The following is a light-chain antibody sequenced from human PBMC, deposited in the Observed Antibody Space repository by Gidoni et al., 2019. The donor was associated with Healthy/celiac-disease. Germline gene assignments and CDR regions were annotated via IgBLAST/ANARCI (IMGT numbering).Light chain of an antibody. CDR3: QQGYSTRT. V-gene: IGKV1-39*01. Sequence: ALSAAVGDTVTITCRESLSISNYFSWYQQNPGKAPKLLIYAASSFQSRVQSRFGGSGSGKDFTLTIRRQQPEDFATYCCQQGYSTRTFGQGTKVEIK. J-gene: IGKJ1*01. CDR1: LSISNY. CDR2: AAS.